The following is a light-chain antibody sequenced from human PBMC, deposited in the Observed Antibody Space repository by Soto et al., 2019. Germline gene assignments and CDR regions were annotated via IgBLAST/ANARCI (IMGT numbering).Light chain of an antibody. CDR3: AAWDDSLNGPV. CDR1: SSNIGSKT. CDR2: SNS. V-gene: IGLV1-44*01. Sequence: QPVLTQPPSASGTPGQRVTISCSGSSSNIGSKTVNWYQQLPGTAPKVLIYSNSQRPSGVPDRFSGSKSGTSASLAISGLQSEDEADYYCAAWDDSLNGPVFGGGTKLTVL. J-gene: IGLJ2*01.